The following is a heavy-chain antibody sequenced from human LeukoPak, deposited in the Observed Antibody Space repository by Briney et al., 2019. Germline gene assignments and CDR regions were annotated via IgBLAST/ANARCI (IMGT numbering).Heavy chain of an antibody. Sequence: AASVKVSCKASGYSFTGHYLHWVRQAPGPGLEWMGWINPNSGGRKYAQKFQGRVTMTKDISISTAFMELSSLTSDDTAVYYCARDIDVQDYFDSWGQGTLVTVSS. D-gene: IGHD2-15*01. CDR2: INPNSGGR. CDR3: ARDIDVQDYFDS. J-gene: IGHJ4*02. V-gene: IGHV1-2*02. CDR1: GYSFTGHY.